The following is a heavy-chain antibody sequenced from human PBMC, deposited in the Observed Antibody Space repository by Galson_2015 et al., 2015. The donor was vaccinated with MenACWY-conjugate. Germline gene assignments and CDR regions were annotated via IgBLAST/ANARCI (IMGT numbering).Heavy chain of an antibody. V-gene: IGHV3-7*01. CDR1: GFTFSSYW. CDR3: AGHSKRSAGAFDI. J-gene: IGHJ3*02. D-gene: IGHD2/OR15-2a*01. Sequence: SLRLSCAASGFTFSSYWMSWVRQAPGKGLEWVANIKQDGSEKYYVDSVKGRFTISRDNAKNSLYLQMNSLRAEDTAVYYCAGHSKRSAGAFDIWGQGTMVTVPS. CDR2: IKQDGSEK.